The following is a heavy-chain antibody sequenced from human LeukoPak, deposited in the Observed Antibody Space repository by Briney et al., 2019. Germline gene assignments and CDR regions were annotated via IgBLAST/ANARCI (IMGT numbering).Heavy chain of an antibody. J-gene: IGHJ6*03. Sequence: PSETLSLTCTVSGGSISSGSYYWSWIRQPAGKGLEWIGRIYTSGSTNYNPSLKSRVTMSVDTSKNQFSLKLSSVTAADTAVYYCARDHPTADLYYYYMDVWGKGTTVTISS. V-gene: IGHV4-61*02. CDR1: GGSISSGSYY. CDR2: IYTSGST. CDR3: ARDHPTADLYYYYMDV.